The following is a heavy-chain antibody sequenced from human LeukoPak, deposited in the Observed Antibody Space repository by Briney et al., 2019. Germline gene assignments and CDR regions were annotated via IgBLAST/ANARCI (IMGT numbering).Heavy chain of an antibody. CDR1: GGSISSSSYY. Sequence: SETLSLTCTVSGGSISSSSYYWGWIRQPPGKGLEWIGSIYYSGNTYYNPSLKSRVTISVDTSKNQFSLKLSSVTAADTAVYYCARYRGYCSSTSCYDFTPHDAFDIWGQGTMVTVSS. D-gene: IGHD2-2*01. CDR2: IYYSGNT. CDR3: ARYRGYCSSTSCYDFTPHDAFDI. J-gene: IGHJ3*02. V-gene: IGHV4-39*07.